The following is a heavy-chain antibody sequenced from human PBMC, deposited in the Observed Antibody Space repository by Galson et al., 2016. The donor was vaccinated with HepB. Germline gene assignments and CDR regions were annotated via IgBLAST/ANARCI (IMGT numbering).Heavy chain of an antibody. CDR3: SREAIVAAGTHDVFDI. CDR2: INSGGST. V-gene: IGHV3-53*01. CDR1: GFSVSSNY. Sequence: SLRLSCAASGFSVSSNYIIWVRQAPGKGLEWVSAINSGGSTYYADAVKGHFTISRDNTKNTVYFQMNSRRGEDTAVYYCSREAIVAAGTHDVFDIWGQGTMVTVCS. D-gene: IGHD6-13*01. J-gene: IGHJ3*02.